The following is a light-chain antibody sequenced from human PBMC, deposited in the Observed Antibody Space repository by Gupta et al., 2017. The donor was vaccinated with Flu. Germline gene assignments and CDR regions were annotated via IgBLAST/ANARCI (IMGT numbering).Light chain of an antibody. V-gene: IGLV2-8*01. J-gene: IGLJ1*01. CDR1: SSDIGGYKY. CDR2: EVS. Sequence: QSALTQPPSASGSPGQSVTISCTGTSSDIGGYKYVSWYQQHPGKAPKLIIHEVSERPSGVPDRFSGSKSGNTASLTVSGLQAEEEADYYCSAYAGSNICVFGSGTKVTVL. CDR3: SAYAGSNICV.